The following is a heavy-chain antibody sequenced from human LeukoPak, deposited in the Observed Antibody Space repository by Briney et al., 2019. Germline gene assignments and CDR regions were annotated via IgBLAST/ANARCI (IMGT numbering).Heavy chain of an antibody. CDR2: ISSGSSTI. Sequence: AGGSLRLSCAASGFTFSSFSMNWVRQAPGKGLEWVSYISSGSSTIYHADSVKGRFTISRDNAKNSLYLQMNSLRAEDTAVYYCARGGDSSGYCYVRGYYFDYWGQGTLVTVSS. CDR1: GFTFSSFS. CDR3: ARGGDSSGYCYVRGYYFDY. D-gene: IGHD3-22*01. J-gene: IGHJ4*02. V-gene: IGHV3-48*04.